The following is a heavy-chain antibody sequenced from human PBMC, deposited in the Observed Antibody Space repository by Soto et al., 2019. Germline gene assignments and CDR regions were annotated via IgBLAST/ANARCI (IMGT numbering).Heavy chain of an antibody. CDR1: GYSFTSYW. D-gene: IGHD4-4*01. V-gene: IGHV5-51*01. J-gene: IGHJ6*03. CDR3: ASGYSNYERGYMDV. CDR2: IYPGDSDT. Sequence: GESLKISCKGSGYSFTSYWIGWVRQMPGKGLEWMGIIYPGDSDTRYSPSFQGQVTISADKSISTAYMELSSLRSEDTAVYYCASGYSNYERGYMDVWGKGTTVTVSS.